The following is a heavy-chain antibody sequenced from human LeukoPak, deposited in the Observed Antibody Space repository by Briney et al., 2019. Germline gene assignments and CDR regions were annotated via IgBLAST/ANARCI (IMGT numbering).Heavy chain of an antibody. J-gene: IGHJ5*02. V-gene: IGHV4-30-2*03. Sequence: PSQTLSLTCTVSGGSISSGSYYWSWIRQPAGKGLEWIGSIYYSGSTYYNPSLKSRVTISVDTSKNQFSLKLSSVTAADTAVYYCARHEDYYGSGSDPDWFDPWGQGTLVTVSA. CDR3: ARHEDYYGSGSDPDWFDP. CDR2: IYYSGST. CDR1: GGSISSGSYY. D-gene: IGHD3-10*01.